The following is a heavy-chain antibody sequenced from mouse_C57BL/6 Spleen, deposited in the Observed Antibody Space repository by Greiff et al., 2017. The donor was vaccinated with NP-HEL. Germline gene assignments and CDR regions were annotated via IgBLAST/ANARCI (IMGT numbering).Heavy chain of an antibody. J-gene: IGHJ2*01. D-gene: IGHD2-5*01. CDR3: ARGGSNYPYYCDY. Sequence: QVQLKESGPELVKPGASVKLSCKASGYTFTSYDINWVKQRPGQGLEWIGWIYPRDGSTKYNEKFKGKATLTVDTSSSTAYMELHSLTSEDSAVYFCARGGSNYPYYCDYGGKGTTLTVSS. V-gene: IGHV1-85*01. CDR1: GYTFTSYD. CDR2: IYPRDGST.